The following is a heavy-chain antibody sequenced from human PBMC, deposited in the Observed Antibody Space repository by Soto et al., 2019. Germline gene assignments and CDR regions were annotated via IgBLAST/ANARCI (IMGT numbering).Heavy chain of an antibody. Sequence: GASVKVSCKASGYTFTSYYMHWVRQAPGQGLEWMGIINPSGGSTSYAQKFQGRVTMTRDTSTSTVYMELSSLRSEDTAVYYCARDCLYYDSSGQIDYWGQGTLVTVSS. J-gene: IGHJ4*02. V-gene: IGHV1-46*01. D-gene: IGHD3-22*01. CDR2: INPSGGST. CDR1: GYTFTSYY. CDR3: ARDCLYYDSSGQIDY.